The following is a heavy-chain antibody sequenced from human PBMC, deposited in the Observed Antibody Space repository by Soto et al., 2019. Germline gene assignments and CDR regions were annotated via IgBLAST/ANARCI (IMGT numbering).Heavy chain of an antibody. CDR1: GYTFTSYG. J-gene: IGHJ4*02. V-gene: IGHV1-18*01. CDR3: ARDVPAYFGGDCYSDDY. Sequence: ASVKVSCKASGYTFTSYGISWVRQAPGQGLEWMGWISAYNGNTNYAQKLQGRVTMTTDKSTSTAYMELSSLRSEDTAVYYCARDVPAYFGGDCYSDDYRGQGTLVTVSS. D-gene: IGHD2-21*02. CDR2: ISAYNGNT.